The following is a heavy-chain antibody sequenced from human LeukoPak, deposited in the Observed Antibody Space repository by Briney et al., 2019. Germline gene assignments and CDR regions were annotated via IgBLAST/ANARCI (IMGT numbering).Heavy chain of an antibody. Sequence: ASVKVSCKASGYTFTTYGITWVRQAPGQGLEWMGWISAYNADTSYAQNLQDRVTMATDTSTSTAYMELRSLISDDTAVYYCARALRIAADWFDPWGQGTLVTVSS. CDR3: ARALRIAADWFDP. J-gene: IGHJ5*02. CDR2: ISAYNADT. CDR1: GYTFTTYG. V-gene: IGHV1-18*01. D-gene: IGHD6-13*01.